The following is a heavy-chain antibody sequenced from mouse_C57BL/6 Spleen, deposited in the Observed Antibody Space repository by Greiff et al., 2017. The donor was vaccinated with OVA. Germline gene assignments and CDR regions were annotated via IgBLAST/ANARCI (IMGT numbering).Heavy chain of an antibody. CDR3: ARETGSSGYLFAY. Sequence: QVHVKQPGAELVKPGASVKMSCKASGYTFTSYWITWVKQRPGQGLEWIGDIYPGSGSTNYNEKFKSKATLTVDTSSSTAYMQLSSLTSEDSAVYYCARETGSSGYLFAYWGQGTLVTVSA. V-gene: IGHV1-55*01. J-gene: IGHJ3*01. CDR2: IYPGSGST. CDR1: GYTFTSYW. D-gene: IGHD3-2*02.